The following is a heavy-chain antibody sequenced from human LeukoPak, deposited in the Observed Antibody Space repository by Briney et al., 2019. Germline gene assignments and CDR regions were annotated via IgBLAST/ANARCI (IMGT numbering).Heavy chain of an antibody. V-gene: IGHV1-69*05. CDR3: ARVWPYSSSWYFGNWFDP. J-gene: IGHJ5*02. D-gene: IGHD6-13*01. Sequence: SVKVSCKASGGTFSSYAISWVRQAPGQGLEWMGGIIPIFGTANYSQKFQGRVTITTDESTSTAYMELSSLRSEDTAVYYCARVWPYSSSWYFGNWFDPWGQGTLVTVSS. CDR1: GGTFSSYA. CDR2: IIPIFGTA.